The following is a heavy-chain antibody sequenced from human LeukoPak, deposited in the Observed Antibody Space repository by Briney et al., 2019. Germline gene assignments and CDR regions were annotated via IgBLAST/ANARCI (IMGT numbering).Heavy chain of an antibody. V-gene: IGHV3-21*01. CDR2: ITSSGGST. CDR3: ARDPPENTWFGYFDY. D-gene: IGHD3-10*01. CDR1: GFTFSTYN. Sequence: PGGSLRLSCAASGFTFSTYNMNWVRQAPGKGLEWVSSITSSGGSTSYADSVKGRFTISRDNAKNSLYLQMNSLRAEDTAVYYCARDPPENTWFGYFDYWGQGALVTVSS. J-gene: IGHJ4*02.